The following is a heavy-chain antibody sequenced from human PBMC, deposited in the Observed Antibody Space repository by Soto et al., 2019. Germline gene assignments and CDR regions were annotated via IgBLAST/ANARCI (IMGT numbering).Heavy chain of an antibody. Sequence: GESLKISCKGSGYSFTSYWIGWVRQMPGKGLEWMGIIYPGDSDTRYSPSFQGQVTISADKSISTAYLQWSSLKASDTATYYCARHKGRYYYYYGMDVWGQGTTVTV. CDR3: ARHKGRYYYYYGMDV. J-gene: IGHJ6*02. CDR1: GYSFTSYW. CDR2: IYPGDSDT. V-gene: IGHV5-51*01.